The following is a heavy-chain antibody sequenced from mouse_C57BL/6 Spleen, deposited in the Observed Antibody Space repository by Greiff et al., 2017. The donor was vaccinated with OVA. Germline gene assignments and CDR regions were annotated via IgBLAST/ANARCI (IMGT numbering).Heavy chain of an antibody. V-gene: IGHV6-3*01. Sequence: EVQGVESGGGLVQPGGSMKLSCVASGFTFSNYWMNWVRQSPEKGLEWVAQIRLKSDNYATHYAESVKGRFTISRDDSKSSVYLQMNNLRAEDTGIYYCTDDYDGAWFAYWGQGTLVTVSA. CDR2: IRLKSDNYAT. J-gene: IGHJ3*01. D-gene: IGHD2-4*01. CDR1: GFTFSNYW. CDR3: TDDYDGAWFAY.